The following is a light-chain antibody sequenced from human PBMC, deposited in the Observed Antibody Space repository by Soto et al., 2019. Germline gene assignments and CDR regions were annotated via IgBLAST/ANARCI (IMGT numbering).Light chain of an antibody. J-gene: IGKJ1*01. CDR2: KVS. V-gene: IGKV2-30*01. Sequence: DVVMTQSPLSLPVTLGQPASISCRSSQSLLYSDGNTYLSWFQQRPGQSPRRLIYKVSNRDSGVPDRFSGSGSGTDFTLKISRVEAEDVGVYYCMQGTDWPPRTFGQWTKVEIK. CDR3: MQGTDWPPRT. CDR1: QSLLYSDGNTY.